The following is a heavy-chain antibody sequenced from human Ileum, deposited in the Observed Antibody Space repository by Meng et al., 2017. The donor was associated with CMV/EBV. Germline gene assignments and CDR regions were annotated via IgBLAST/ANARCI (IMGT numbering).Heavy chain of an antibody. CDR1: GYTFTGYY. CDR2: INPNSGGT. CDR3: ARDECSTTSCYTKRYFDL. J-gene: IGHJ2*01. V-gene: IGHV1-2*02. Sequence: ASVKVSCKASGYTFTGYYMHWVRQAPGQGLEWMGWINPNSGGTNYAQKFQGRVTMTRDTSISTAYMELSRLRSDDTAVYYCARDECSTTSCYTKRYFDLWGRGTLVTVSS. D-gene: IGHD2-2*02.